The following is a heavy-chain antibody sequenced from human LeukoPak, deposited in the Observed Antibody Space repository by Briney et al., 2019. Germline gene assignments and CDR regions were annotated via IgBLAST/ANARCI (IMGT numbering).Heavy chain of an antibody. V-gene: IGHV3-74*01. D-gene: IGHD6-19*01. J-gene: IGHJ4*02. CDR3: AKGGWYPDF. CDR1: GFTFSSYW. CDR2: INSDGSST. Sequence: GGSLRLSCAASGFTFSSYWMHWVRQAPGKGLVWVSRINSDGSSTSYADSVKGRFTISRDNAKNSLDLQMNNLKGDDTAVYYCAKGGWYPDFWGQGTLVTVSS.